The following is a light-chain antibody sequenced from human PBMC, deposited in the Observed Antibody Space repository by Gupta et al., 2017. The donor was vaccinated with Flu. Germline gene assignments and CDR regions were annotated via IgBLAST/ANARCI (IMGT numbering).Light chain of an antibody. J-gene: IGKJ1*01. V-gene: IGKV3-11*01. CDR2: EAS. Sequence: GERATLSCRASQSISSYLAWYQQKPDQAPRLLIYEASIRATGIPARFSGSGSGTDFTLTISSLEPEDFAVYYCQQRSNWPRTFGQGTKVDIK. CDR3: QQRSNWPRT. CDR1: QSISSY.